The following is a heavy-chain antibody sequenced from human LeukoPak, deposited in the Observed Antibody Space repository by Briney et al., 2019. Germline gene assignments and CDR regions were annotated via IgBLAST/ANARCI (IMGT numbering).Heavy chain of an antibody. V-gene: IGHV3-23*01. CDR2: ISGSGCST. CDR3: AKDAVLLWFGELFTYFDY. J-gene: IGHJ4*02. Sequence: PGGSLRLSCAASGFTFSSYAMSWVRQAPGKGLEWVSAISGSGCSTYYADSVKGRFTISRDNSKNTLYLQMNSLRAEDTAVYYCAKDAVLLWFGELFTYFDYWGQGTLVTVSS. D-gene: IGHD3-10*01. CDR1: GFTFSSYA.